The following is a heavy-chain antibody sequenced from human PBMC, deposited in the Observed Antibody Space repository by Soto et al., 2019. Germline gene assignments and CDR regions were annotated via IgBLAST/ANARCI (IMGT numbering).Heavy chain of an antibody. V-gene: IGHV4-39*01. CDR2: IYYSGST. D-gene: IGHD3-3*01. CDR1: GGSISSSSYY. Sequence: SETLSLTCTVSGGSISSSSYYWGWIRQPPGKGLEWIGSIYYSGSTYYNPSLKSRVTISVDTSKNQFSLKLSSVTAADTAVYYCARRRDYTKLFGVVYGMDVWGQGTTVTVYS. CDR3: ARRRDYTKLFGVVYGMDV. J-gene: IGHJ6*02.